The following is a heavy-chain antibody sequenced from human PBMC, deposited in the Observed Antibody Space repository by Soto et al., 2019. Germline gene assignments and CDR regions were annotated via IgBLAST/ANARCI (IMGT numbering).Heavy chain of an antibody. V-gene: IGHV4-39*01. J-gene: IGHJ3*02. CDR1: GGSISSSSYY. CDR3: ARHGDRLRYFDWLSSNDAFDI. Sequence: QLQLQESGPGLVKPSETLSLTCTVSGGSISSSSYYWGWIRQPPGKGLEWIGSIYYSGSTYYNPSLKSRVTISVDTSKNQFSLKLSSVTAADTAVYYCARHGDRLRYFDWLSSNDAFDIWGQGTMVTVSS. CDR2: IYYSGST. D-gene: IGHD3-9*01.